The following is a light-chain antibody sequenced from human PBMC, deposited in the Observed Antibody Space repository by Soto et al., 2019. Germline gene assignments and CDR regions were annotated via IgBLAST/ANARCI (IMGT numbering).Light chain of an antibody. J-gene: IGKJ1*01. V-gene: IGKV3-11*01. CDR1: QSVSSY. Sequence: EIVLTQSPATLSLSPGEIATLSFRASQSVSSYLAWYQQKPGQAPRLLIYDASNRATGIPARFSGSGSGTDFTLTISSLEPEDFAVYYCQQRSNWPWTFGQGTKVDI. CDR3: QQRSNWPWT. CDR2: DAS.